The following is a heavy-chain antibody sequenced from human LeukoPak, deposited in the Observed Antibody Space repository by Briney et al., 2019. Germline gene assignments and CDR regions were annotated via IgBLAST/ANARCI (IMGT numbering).Heavy chain of an antibody. CDR1: GYTFTSYD. D-gene: IGHD5/OR15-5a*01. CDR3: ARGHNSVGGWTGPSFYYCYMDV. CDR2: MNPNSGNT. J-gene: IGHJ6*03. Sequence: GASVKVSCKASGYTFTSYDINWVRQATGQGLEWMGWMNPNSGNTGYAQKFQGRVTFTRNTSISTANMELSSLRSEDTAVYYCARGHNSVGGWTGPSFYYCYMDVWGKGTTVTVSS. V-gene: IGHV1-8*03.